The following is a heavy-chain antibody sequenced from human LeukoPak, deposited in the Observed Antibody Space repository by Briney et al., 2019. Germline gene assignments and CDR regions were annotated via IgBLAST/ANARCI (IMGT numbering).Heavy chain of an antibody. D-gene: IGHD5-12*01. CDR2: INTNTGNP. V-gene: IGHV7-4-1*02. J-gene: IGHJ4*02. CDR3: AGVGRSGHVSYIDY. Sequence: GASVKVSRKASGYTFTSYAMNWVRQAPGQGLEWMGWINTNTGNPTYAQGFTGRFVFSLDTSVSTAYLQISSLKAEDTAVYYCAGVGRSGHVSYIDYWGQGTLVTVSS. CDR1: GYTFTSYA.